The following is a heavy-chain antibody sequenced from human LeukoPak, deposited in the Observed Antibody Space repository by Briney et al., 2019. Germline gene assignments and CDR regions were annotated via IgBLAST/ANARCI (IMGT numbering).Heavy chain of an antibody. V-gene: IGHV3-48*01. CDR3: VRDLNWAFDY. CDR2: IRSESSST. J-gene: IGHJ4*02. CDR1: GFTFSRYT. D-gene: IGHD3-16*01. Sequence: GGSLRLSCAASGFTFSRYTMNWVRQAPGKELEWISNIRSESSSTTYADSVKGRFTISRDNAKNSLYLQINSLRAEDAAVYYCVRDLNWAFDYWGQGTLVTVSS.